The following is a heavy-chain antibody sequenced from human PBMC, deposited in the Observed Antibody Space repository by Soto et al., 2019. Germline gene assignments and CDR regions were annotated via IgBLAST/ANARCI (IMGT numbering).Heavy chain of an antibody. V-gene: IGHV5-51*01. CDR2: IYPGDSDT. CDR3: ARLYYYDSSGYPGDY. Sequence: GESLKISCKGSGYSFSNYWIGWVRQMPGKGLEWMGIIYPGDSDTRYSPSFQGQVTISADKSINTAYLQWSSLKASDTAMYYCARLYYYDSSGYPGDYWGQGTLVTVSS. D-gene: IGHD3-22*01. J-gene: IGHJ4*02. CDR1: GYSFSNYW.